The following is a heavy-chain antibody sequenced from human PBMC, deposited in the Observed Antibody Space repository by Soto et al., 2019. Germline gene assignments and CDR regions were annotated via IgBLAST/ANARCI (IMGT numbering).Heavy chain of an antibody. CDR3: ARDAYCSGGSCYSFAFDI. D-gene: IGHD2-15*01. V-gene: IGHV3-74*01. Sequence: HPGGSLRLSCAASGFTFSSYWMHWVRQAPGKGLVWVSRINSDGSSTSYADSVKGRFTISRDNAKNTLYLQMNSLRAEDTAVYYCARDAYCSGGSCYSFAFDIWGQGTMVTVSS. J-gene: IGHJ3*02. CDR2: INSDGSST. CDR1: GFTFSSYW.